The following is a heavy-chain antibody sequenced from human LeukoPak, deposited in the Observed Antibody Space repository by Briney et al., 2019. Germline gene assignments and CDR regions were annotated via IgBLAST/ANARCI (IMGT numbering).Heavy chain of an antibody. CDR2: IYYSGST. J-gene: IGHJ4*02. D-gene: IGHD1-26*01. Sequence: PSETLSLTCTVSGGSISSSISYWSWIRQPPGKGLEWIATIYYSGSTYYSPSLKSRVTISVDTSKNQFSLKVTSMTAADTAVYYCAGRIVGVIDAFDYWGQGALVTVSS. CDR3: AGRIVGVIDAFDY. V-gene: IGHV4-39*01. CDR1: GGSISSSISY.